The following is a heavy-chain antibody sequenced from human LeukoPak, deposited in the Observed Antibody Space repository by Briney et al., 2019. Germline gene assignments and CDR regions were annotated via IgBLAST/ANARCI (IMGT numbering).Heavy chain of an antibody. CDR1: GGSISSYYW. V-gene: IGHV2-5*01. Sequence: TLSLTCTVSGGSISSYYWSWLRQPPGKALEWLALIYWNDDKRYSPSLKSRLTITKDTSKNQVVLTMTNMDPVDTATYYCAHEQWLAYYFDYWGQGTLVTVSS. CDR2: IYWNDDK. D-gene: IGHD6-19*01. CDR3: AHEQWLAYYFDY. J-gene: IGHJ4*02.